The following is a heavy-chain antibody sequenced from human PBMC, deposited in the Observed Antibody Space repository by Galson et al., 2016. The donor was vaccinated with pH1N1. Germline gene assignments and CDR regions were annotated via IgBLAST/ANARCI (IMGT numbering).Heavy chain of an antibody. CDR2: IIPIFNTA. CDR1: GGTFSSSG. D-gene: IGHD3-22*01. V-gene: IGHV1-69*13. Sequence: SVKVSCKASGGTFSSSGINWVRQAPGQGLEWMGGIIPIFNTAKYAQNFQGRVTITADEATTTAYMELSSLRSEDTAVYYCAREDYYDTDLSDWYVDLWGRGTLLTVS. CDR3: AREDYYDTDLSDWYVDL. J-gene: IGHJ2*01.